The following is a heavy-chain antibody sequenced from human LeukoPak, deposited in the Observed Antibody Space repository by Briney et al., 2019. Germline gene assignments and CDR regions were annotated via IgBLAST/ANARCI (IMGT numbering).Heavy chain of an antibody. CDR3: ARGPRDFDY. CDR1: GGSFSGYY. Sequence: SETLSLTCAVYGGSFSGYYWSWIRQPPGKGLEWIGEINHSGSTNYNPSLKSRVTISVDTSKNQFSLKLSSVTAADTAVYYCARGPRDFDYWGQGTPVTVSS. J-gene: IGHJ4*02. V-gene: IGHV4-34*01. CDR2: INHSGST.